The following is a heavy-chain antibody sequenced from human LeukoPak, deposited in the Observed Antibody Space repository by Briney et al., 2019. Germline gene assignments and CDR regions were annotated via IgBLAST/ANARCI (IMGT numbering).Heavy chain of an antibody. Sequence: GESLKISCKGSGYSFTSYCISWVRQMPGKGREWMGRIDPSDSYTNYSPSFQCHVTISVDKSISTAYLQWSSLKASDTAMYYCARRLQRHFDYWGQGTLVTVSS. CDR1: GYSFTSYC. J-gene: IGHJ4*02. CDR2: IDPSDSYT. V-gene: IGHV5-10-1*01. D-gene: IGHD2-15*01. CDR3: ARRLQRHFDY.